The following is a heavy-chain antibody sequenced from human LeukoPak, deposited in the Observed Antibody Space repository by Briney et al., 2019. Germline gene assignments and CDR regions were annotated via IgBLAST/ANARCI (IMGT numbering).Heavy chain of an antibody. V-gene: IGHV3-66*01. CDR1: GFTLSSNY. D-gene: IGHD6-13*01. J-gene: IGHJ4*02. CDR3: ALESAGTLRY. Sequence: GGSLRLSCAASGFTLSSNYMSWVRQAPGKGLEWVSVVYSGGKTYYADSVKGRFTVSGDNSRNTLHLQMKSLRAEDTAVYYCALESAGTLRYWGQGTLVTVSS. CDR2: VYSGGKT.